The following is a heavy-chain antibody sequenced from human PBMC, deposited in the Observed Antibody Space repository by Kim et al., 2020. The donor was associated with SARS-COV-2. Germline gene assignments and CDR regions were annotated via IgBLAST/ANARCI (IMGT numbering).Heavy chain of an antibody. V-gene: IGHV4-59*13. CDR1: GGSISSYY. CDR2: IYYSGST. CDR3: ARDRTHRGWFDP. Sequence: SETLSLTCTVSGGSISSYYWSWIRQPPGKGQEWIGYIYYSGSTNYNPSLKSRVTISVDTSKNQFSLKLSSVTAADTAVYYCARDRTHRGWFDPWGQGTLVTVSS. J-gene: IGHJ5*02. D-gene: IGHD3-10*01.